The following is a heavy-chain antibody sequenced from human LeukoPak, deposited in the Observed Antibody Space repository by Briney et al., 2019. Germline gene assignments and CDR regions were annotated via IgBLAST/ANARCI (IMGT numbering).Heavy chain of an antibody. D-gene: IGHD2-15*01. V-gene: IGHV3-23*01. J-gene: IGHJ3*02. CDR2: ISGSSYDI. CDR1: GFTFSRNA. CDR3: AKDEGYCNGGSCYLGAFDI. Sequence: GGPLRLSCAASGFTFSRNAMSWVRQAPGKGLEWVSSISGSSYDIFYADSVKGRFTISRDNSKNTLYLQMNSLRAEDTAVYYCAKDEGYCNGGSCYLGAFDIWGQGTMVTVSS.